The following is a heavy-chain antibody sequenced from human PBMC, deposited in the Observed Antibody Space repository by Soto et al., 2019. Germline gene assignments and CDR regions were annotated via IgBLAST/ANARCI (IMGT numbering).Heavy chain of an antibody. Sequence: QVQLVESGGGVVQPGRSLRLSCAASGFTFSSYGMHWVRQAPGKGLEWVAVIWYDGSNKYYADSVKGRFTISRDNSKNNLYLQMNSLRAEDTAVYYCARGDRRGDYGMDVWGQGTTVTVSS. D-gene: IGHD2-15*01. CDR2: IWYDGSNK. J-gene: IGHJ6*02. V-gene: IGHV3-33*01. CDR1: GFTFSSYG. CDR3: ARGDRRGDYGMDV.